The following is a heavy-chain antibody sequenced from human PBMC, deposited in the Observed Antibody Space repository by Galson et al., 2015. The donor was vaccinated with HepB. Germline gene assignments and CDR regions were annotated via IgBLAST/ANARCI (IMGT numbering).Heavy chain of an antibody. D-gene: IGHD3-3*01. Sequence: SVKVSCKASGYTFTSYGISWVRQAPGQGLEWMGWISAYNGNTNYAQKLQGRVTMTTDTSTSTAYMELRSLRSDDTAVYYCARDRKAGSNYDFWSGYYTDYGMDVWGQGTTVTVSS. CDR1: GYTFTSYG. J-gene: IGHJ6*02. CDR2: ISAYNGNT. V-gene: IGHV1-18*01. CDR3: ARDRKAGSNYDFWSGYYTDYGMDV.